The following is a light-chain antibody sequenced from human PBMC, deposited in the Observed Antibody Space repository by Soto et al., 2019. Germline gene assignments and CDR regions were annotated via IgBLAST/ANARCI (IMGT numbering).Light chain of an antibody. CDR1: QSVRSSY. J-gene: IGKJ1*01. V-gene: IGKV3-20*01. Sequence: EIVLTLSPDTVSLSPGERVTLSCRASQSVRSSYLAWYQQKPGQAPRLLIYGASSRATGIPDRFSGSGSGTDFTLTISRLEPEDSAVYYCQQYGSSLQTFGQGTKV. CDR2: GAS. CDR3: QQYGSSLQT.